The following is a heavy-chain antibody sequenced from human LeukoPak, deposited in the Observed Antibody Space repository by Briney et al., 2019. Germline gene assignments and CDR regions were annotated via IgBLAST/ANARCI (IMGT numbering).Heavy chain of an antibody. CDR1: GGSFSGYY. CDR2: INHSGST. J-gene: IGHJ4*02. Sequence: SETLSLTCAVYGGSFSGYYWSWIRQPPGKGLEWIGEINHSGSTNYNPSLKSRVTISVDTSKNQISLKLTSVTAADTAIYYCARSLSSDYWGQGKLVTVSS. V-gene: IGHV4-34*01. CDR3: ARSLSSDY. D-gene: IGHD2-2*01.